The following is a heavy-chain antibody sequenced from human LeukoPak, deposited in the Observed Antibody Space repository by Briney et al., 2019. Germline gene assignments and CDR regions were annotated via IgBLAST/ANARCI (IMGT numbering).Heavy chain of an antibody. V-gene: IGHV4-4*07. CDR2: IYASGST. J-gene: IGHJ4*02. CDR3: ARTSARGAQFDY. CDR1: GGSISNYY. D-gene: IGHD3-10*01. Sequence: PSETLSLTCTVSGGSISNYYWSWIRQPAGMGLEWIRRIYASGSTNYNPPLKSRVTMSVDTSNNQFSLNLSSVTAADTAVYYCARTSARGAQFDYWGQGTLVTVSS.